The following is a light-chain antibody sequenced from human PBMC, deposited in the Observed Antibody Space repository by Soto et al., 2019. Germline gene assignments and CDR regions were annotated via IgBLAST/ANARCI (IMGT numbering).Light chain of an antibody. CDR1: QGIRND. V-gene: IGKV1-17*01. CDR3: LQHNSDPFT. Sequence: DIQMTQSPSSLSASVGDRVTITCRASQGIRNDLTWYQQKVGKAPKRLISAASSLQSGVPSRFSGSGSGTEFTLTISSLQPKDLATYYCLQHNSDPFTFGGGTKVEIE. J-gene: IGKJ4*01. CDR2: AAS.